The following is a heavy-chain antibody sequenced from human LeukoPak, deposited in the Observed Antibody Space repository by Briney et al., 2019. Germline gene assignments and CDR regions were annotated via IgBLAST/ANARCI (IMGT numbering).Heavy chain of an antibody. CDR1: GFTFDDYG. CDR2: INWNGGST. Sequence: PGGSLRLSCAASGFTFDDYGMSWVRQAPGKGLEWVSGINWNGGSTGYADSVKGRFTISRDNSKNTLYLQMNSLRAEDTAVYYCAKAMIVVVTLFDYWGQGTLVTVSS. V-gene: IGHV3-20*04. D-gene: IGHD3-22*01. J-gene: IGHJ4*02. CDR3: AKAMIVVVTLFDY.